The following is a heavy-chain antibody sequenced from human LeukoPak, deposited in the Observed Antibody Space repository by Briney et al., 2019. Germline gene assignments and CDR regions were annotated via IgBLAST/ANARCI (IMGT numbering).Heavy chain of an antibody. CDR3: ARDYESRDGYKDWYFDL. V-gene: IGHV4-59*01. Sequence: KPSETLSLSCTVSGGSISSYYWSWIRQPPGKGLEWIWYIYYSGSTTYNPSLKSRVTISVDTSKNQFSLKLSSVTAADTAVYYCARDYESRDGYKDWYFDLWGRGTLVTVSS. D-gene: IGHD5-24*01. J-gene: IGHJ2*01. CDR2: IYYSGST. CDR1: GGSISSYY.